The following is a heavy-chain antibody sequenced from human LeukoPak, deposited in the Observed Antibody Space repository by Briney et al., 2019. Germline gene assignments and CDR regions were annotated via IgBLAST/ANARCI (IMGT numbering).Heavy chain of an antibody. V-gene: IGHV3-43*02. CDR1: GFTFHNYA. CDR2: TSGDGITT. Sequence: GGSLRLSCAASGFTFHNYAIHWVRQAPGKGLEWVSLTSGDGITTYFADSVMGRFTISTDNSKSSLFLQMNSLRTGDTALYYCARDHVYGGADYWGQGTLVTVSS. J-gene: IGHJ4*02. D-gene: IGHD5/OR15-5a*01. CDR3: ARDHVYGGADY.